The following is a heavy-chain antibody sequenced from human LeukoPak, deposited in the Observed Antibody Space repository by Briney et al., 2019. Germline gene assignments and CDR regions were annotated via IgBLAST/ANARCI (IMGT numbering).Heavy chain of an antibody. V-gene: IGHV3-66*01. D-gene: IGHD1-26*01. CDR3: ARDRVDRSVGGDYGMDV. CDR1: GFTVSSNY. CDR2: IYSGGST. J-gene: IGHJ6*02. Sequence: PGGSLRLSCAVSGFTVSSNYMSWVRQAPGKGLEWVSIIYSGGSTYYADSVKGRFTISRDNSKNTLYLQMNSLRVEDTAVYYCARDRVDRSVGGDYGMDVWGQGTTVTVSS.